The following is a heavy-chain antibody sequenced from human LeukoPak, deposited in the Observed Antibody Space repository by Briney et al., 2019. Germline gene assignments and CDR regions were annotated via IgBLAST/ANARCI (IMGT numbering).Heavy chain of an antibody. J-gene: IGHJ4*02. CDR1: GGSISSYY. V-gene: IGHV4-59*08. CDR2: IYYSGSA. CDR3: ARHSYYDFWSGYSLVFDY. Sequence: SETLSLTCTVSGGSISSYYWSWIRQPPGEGLEWIGYIYYSGSANYNPSLKSRVTISVDTSKNQFSLKLSSVTAADTAVYYCARHSYYDFWSGYSLVFDYWGQGTLVTVSS. D-gene: IGHD3-3*01.